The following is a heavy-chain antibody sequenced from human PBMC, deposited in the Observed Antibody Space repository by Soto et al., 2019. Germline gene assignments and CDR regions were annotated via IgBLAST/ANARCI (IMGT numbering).Heavy chain of an antibody. V-gene: IGHV3-21*01. CDR3: ARDHSGSYWIGTFDY. J-gene: IGHJ4*02. CDR1: GFTFSSYS. Sequence: GGSLRLSCAASGFTFSSYSMNWVRQAPGKGLEWVSSISSSSSYIYYADSVKGRFTISRDNAKNSLYLQMNSLRDEDTAVYYCARDHSGSYWIGTFDYWGQGTLVTVSS. CDR2: ISSSSSYI. D-gene: IGHD1-26*01.